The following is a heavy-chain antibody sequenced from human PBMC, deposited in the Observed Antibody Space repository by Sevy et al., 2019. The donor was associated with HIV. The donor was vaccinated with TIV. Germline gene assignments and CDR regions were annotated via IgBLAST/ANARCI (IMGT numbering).Heavy chain of an antibody. V-gene: IGHV3-48*02. CDR1: GFTFSSYS. D-gene: IGHD2-15*01. J-gene: IGHJ4*02. CDR2: ISSSSGNI. Sequence: GGSLRLSCVVSGFTFSSYSMNWVRQAPGKGLEWVSYISSSSGNIYYADSVKGRLTISRDNAKNSLYLQMNSLRDEDTAVYYCARTGVGWFCYYFDFWGQGTLSPSPQ. CDR3: ARTGVGWFCYYFDF.